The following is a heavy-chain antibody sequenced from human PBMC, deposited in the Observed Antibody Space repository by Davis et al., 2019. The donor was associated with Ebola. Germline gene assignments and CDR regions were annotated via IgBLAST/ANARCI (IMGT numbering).Heavy chain of an antibody. CDR3: ASSYGMDV. V-gene: IGHV3-48*04. CDR2: ISSGSGTI. Sequence: GGSLRLSCAASGFTFSSYAMNWVRQAPGKGLEWVSHISSGSGTIYYADSVKGRFTISRDNAKNSLYVQMNSLRAEDTAVYYCASSYGMDVWGKGTTVTVSS. CDR1: GFTFSSYA. J-gene: IGHJ6*04.